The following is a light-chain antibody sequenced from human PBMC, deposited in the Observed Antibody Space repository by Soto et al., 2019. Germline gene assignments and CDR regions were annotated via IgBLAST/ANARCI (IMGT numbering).Light chain of an antibody. J-gene: IGLJ2*01. CDR3: ASYTTGRIRV. CDR2: DVS. CDR1: SSDIGAYNS. Sequence: QSALTQPAFVPASPGQSITISCTETSSDIGAYNSVSWYQQHPGEAPQLIIYDVSYRPSGISSRFSGSKSGNTASLTVSGLQADDDSDYYCASYTTGRIRVFGGGTKLTVL. V-gene: IGLV2-14*03.